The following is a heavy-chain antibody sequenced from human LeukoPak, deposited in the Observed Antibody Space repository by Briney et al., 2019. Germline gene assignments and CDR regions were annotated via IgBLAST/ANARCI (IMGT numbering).Heavy chain of an antibody. Sequence: GGSLRLSCAASGFTFNTYWMNWVRQAPGRGLVWVANIKQDGSQKEYVDSVKGRFTISRDNAKNSLYLQMNSLRAEDTAVYYCARVKDVNDDIMFHHWGQGTLVTVSS. D-gene: IGHD3-9*01. J-gene: IGHJ1*01. CDR2: IKQDGSQK. V-gene: IGHV3-7*01. CDR1: GFTFNTYW. CDR3: ARVKDVNDDIMFHH.